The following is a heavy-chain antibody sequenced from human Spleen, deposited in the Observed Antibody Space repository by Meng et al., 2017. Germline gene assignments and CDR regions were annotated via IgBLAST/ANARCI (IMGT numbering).Heavy chain of an antibody. Sequence: GESLKISCAASGFTFSSYAMHWVRQAPGKGLEWVAVISYDGSNKYYADSVKGRFTISRDNAKNSLYLQMNSLRAEDTAVYYCARDQYYYDSSGYYYGGKYYFDYWGQGTLVTVSS. V-gene: IGHV3-30*07. CDR2: ISYDGSNK. CDR1: GFTFSSYA. J-gene: IGHJ4*02. D-gene: IGHD3-22*01. CDR3: ARDQYYYDSSGYYYGGKYYFDY.